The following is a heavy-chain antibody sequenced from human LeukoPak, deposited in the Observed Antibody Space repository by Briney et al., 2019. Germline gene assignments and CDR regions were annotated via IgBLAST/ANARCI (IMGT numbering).Heavy chain of an antibody. V-gene: IGHV4-59*06. CDR1: GGSISTYY. CDR3: ARGTMVRGSQYRYYFDY. D-gene: IGHD3-10*01. CDR2: IYYSGST. J-gene: IGHJ4*02. Sequence: PSETLSLTCTVSGGSISTYYWNWIRQPPGKGLEWIGYIYYSGSTYYNPSLKSRVTISVDTSKNQFSLKLSSVTAADTAVYYCARGTMVRGSQYRYYFDYWGQGTLVTVSS.